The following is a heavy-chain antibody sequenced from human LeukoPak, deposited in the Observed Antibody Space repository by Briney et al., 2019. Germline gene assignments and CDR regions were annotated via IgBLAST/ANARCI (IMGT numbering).Heavy chain of an antibody. Sequence: ASVKVSCKASGYTFTGYYVHWVRQAPGQGLEWMGWINPHSGDTSYVQNFQGRVTMTRDTSISTVYMELSKLRSDDTDVYYCAREEGGFDAFDIWGQGTMVPVSS. D-gene: IGHD3-16*01. J-gene: IGHJ3*02. CDR2: INPHSGDT. V-gene: IGHV1-2*02. CDR3: AREEGGFDAFDI. CDR1: GYTFTGYY.